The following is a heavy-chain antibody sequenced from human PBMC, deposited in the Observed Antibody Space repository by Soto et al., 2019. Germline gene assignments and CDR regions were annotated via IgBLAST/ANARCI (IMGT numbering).Heavy chain of an antibody. V-gene: IGHV4-39*01. CDR1: GGCHSRSHNF. Sequence: SQTISLTCRVSGGCHSRSHNFFEKINTPPGKRLAQIGSIFYSGTTYNNPSLNSRVTLSVDTSKIHFSLKLSSLTAADTAVYFCARHKYCGGDCFSAFKLYYYFYGMDVWGQGTTVTVSS. J-gene: IGHJ6*02. CDR2: IFYSGTT. D-gene: IGHD2-21*02. CDR3: ARHKYCGGDCFSAFKLYYYFYGMDV.